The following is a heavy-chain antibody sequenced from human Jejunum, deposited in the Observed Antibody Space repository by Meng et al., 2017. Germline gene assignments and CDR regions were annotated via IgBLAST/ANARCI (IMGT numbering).Heavy chain of an antibody. D-gene: IGHD5-12*01. CDR1: GYTFIDYA. CDR3: ARGGSGYDPADY. J-gene: IGHJ4*02. CDR2: INTNTGNP. Sequence: QVQLVQSGSELEKPGASVKVSCKASGYTFIDYALYWVRQAPGQGLEWMGWINTNTGNPRYAQGFAGRFAFSLDTSVSTAFLQISSLKPEDSGVYHCARGGSGYDPADYWGQGTLVTVSS. V-gene: IGHV7-4-1*02.